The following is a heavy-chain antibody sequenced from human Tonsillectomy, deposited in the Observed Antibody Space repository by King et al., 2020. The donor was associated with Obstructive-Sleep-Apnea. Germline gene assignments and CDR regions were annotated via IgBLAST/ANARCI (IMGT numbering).Heavy chain of an antibody. Sequence: VQLVESGGGLVQPGRSLRLSCAASGFTFGKNAVHWVRQAPGKGLEWVSGISLSRCSRHYAGAGKGRFTISSNNAKHSLYLQMNSLRAEDTALYYCAKEGAVAGAYFDFWGQGTLVTVSS. J-gene: IGHJ4*02. CDR2: ISLSRCSR. D-gene: IGHD6-13*01. V-gene: IGHV3-9*01. CDR3: AKEGAVAGAYFDF. CDR1: GFTFGKNA.